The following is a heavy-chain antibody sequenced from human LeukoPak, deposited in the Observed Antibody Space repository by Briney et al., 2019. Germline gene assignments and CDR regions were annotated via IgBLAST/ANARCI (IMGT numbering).Heavy chain of an antibody. D-gene: IGHD3-16*01. V-gene: IGHV3-30-3*01. Sequence: GGSLRLSCAASGFTFSSYAMPWVRQAPGKGLEWVAVISYDGSNKYYADSVKGRFTISRDNSKNTLYLQMNSLRAEDTAVYYCARGSLTWGQGTVVTVSS. CDR3: ARGSLT. CDR1: GFTFSSYA. J-gene: IGHJ4*02. CDR2: ISYDGSNK.